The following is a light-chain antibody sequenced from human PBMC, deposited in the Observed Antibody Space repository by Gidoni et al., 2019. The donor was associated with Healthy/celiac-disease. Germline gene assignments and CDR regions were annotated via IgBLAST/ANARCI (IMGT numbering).Light chain of an antibody. CDR1: QSVSSY. V-gene: IGKV3-11*01. CDR2: DAS. CDR3: QQRSNWPGT. J-gene: IGKJ3*01. Sequence: IVLTQSPATLSLSPGERATLSCRACQSVSSYLAWYQPKPGQAPRLLIYDASNRATGIPARFSGSGSGTDFTLTISGLEPEDLAVYYCQQRSNWPGTFGPGTKVDIK.